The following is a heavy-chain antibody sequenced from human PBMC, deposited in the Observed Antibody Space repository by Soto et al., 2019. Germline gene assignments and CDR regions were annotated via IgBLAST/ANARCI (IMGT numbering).Heavy chain of an antibody. D-gene: IGHD2-15*01. V-gene: IGHV3-30*18. Sequence: GGSLRLSCAASGFTFSTYGMHWVRQAPGKGLEWVAIISYDGSNKYYADSVMGRFAISRDNSKNTLYLQMNSLRAEDTAVYYCAKALRNIVVVVAATPLDYWGQGTLVTVSS. CDR1: GFTFSTYG. J-gene: IGHJ4*02. CDR2: ISYDGSNK. CDR3: AKALRNIVVVVAATPLDY.